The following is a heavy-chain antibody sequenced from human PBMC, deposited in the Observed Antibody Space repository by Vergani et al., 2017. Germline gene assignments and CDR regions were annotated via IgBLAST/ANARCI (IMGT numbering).Heavy chain of an antibody. J-gene: IGHJ6*03. CDR1: GGTFSSYA. CDR2: IIPIFGTA. D-gene: IGHD6-6*01. V-gene: IGHV1-69*01. Sequence: QVQLVQSGAEVKKPGSSVKVSCKASGGTFSSYAISWVRQAPGQGLEWMGGIIPIFGTANYAQKFQGRVTITADESTSTAYMELSSLRSEDTAVYYCARGGAPESIAARQLYYYYYYYMDVWGKGTTVTVSS. CDR3: ARGGAPESIAARQLYYYYYYYMDV.